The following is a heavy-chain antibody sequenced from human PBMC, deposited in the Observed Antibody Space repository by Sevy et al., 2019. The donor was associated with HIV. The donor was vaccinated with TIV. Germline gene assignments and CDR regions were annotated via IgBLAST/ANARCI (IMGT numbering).Heavy chain of an antibody. J-gene: IGHJ4*02. CDR1: GFTFSSYS. CDR3: VGAWDIVVVVLDY. CDR2: ISSSSSYI. D-gene: IGHD2-15*01. V-gene: IGHV3-21*01. Sequence: GGSLRLSCAASGFTFSSYSMNWVRQAPGKGLEWVSSISSSSSYIYYADSVKGRFTISRDNAKNSLYLQMNSLRAEDTAVYYCVGAWDIVVVVLDYWGQGTLVTVSS.